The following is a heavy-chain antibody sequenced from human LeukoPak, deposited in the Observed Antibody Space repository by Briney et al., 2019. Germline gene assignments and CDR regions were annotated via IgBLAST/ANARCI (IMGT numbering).Heavy chain of an antibody. V-gene: IGHV1-69*13. J-gene: IGHJ4*02. CDR1: GGTFSSYA. Sequence: GASVKVSCKASGGTFSSYAISWVRQAPGQGLEWMGGIIPILGTANYAQKFQGRVTITADESTSTAYMELSSLRSEDTAVYYCARALTLDYYDSSGYYSPLNYWGQGTLVTVSS. CDR3: ARALTLDYYDSSGYYSPLNY. D-gene: IGHD3-22*01. CDR2: IIPILGTA.